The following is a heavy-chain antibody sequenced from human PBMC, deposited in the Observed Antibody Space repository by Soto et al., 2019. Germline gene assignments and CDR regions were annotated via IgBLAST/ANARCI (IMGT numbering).Heavy chain of an antibody. V-gene: IGHV3-23*01. CDR3: AKDFTPDSRWDIDY. D-gene: IGHD1-26*01. Sequence: EVQLLESGGGLVQPGGSLRLSCAASGFTFSIYAMNWVRQAPGKGLEWVEGIIGAGAPYYADPVKGRFTISRDNSKNTLYLQMNSLRDEDTALYFCAKDFTPDSRWDIDYWGQGTLVTVSS. CDR1: GFTFSIYA. J-gene: IGHJ4*02. CDR2: IIGAGAP.